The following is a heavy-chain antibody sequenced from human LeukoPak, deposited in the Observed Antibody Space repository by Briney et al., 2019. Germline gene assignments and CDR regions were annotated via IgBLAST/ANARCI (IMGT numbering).Heavy chain of an antibody. CDR3: AREGSRGYSSSWYDAFDI. D-gene: IGHD6-13*01. CDR2: IYTSGST. V-gene: IGHV4-61*02. CDR1: GGSISSGSYY. J-gene: IGHJ3*02. Sequence: TLSLTCTVSGGSISSGSYYWSWIRQPAGKGLEWIGRIYTSGSTNYNPSLKSRVTISVDTSKNQFSLKLSSVTAADTAVYYCAREGSRGYSSSWYDAFDIWGQGTMVTVSS.